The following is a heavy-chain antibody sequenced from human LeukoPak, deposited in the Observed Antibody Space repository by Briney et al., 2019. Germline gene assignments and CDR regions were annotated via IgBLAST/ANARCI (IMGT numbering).Heavy chain of an antibody. D-gene: IGHD3-9*01. CDR1: GFTFSSYW. CDR2: IKQDGSEK. V-gene: IGHV3-7*03. J-gene: IGHJ4*02. Sequence: GGSLRLSCAASGFTFSSYWMSWVRQAPGKGLEWVANIKQDGSEKYYVDSVKGRFTISRDNSKNTLYLQMNSLRAEDTAVYYCAKAALPASYDILTGYYRRHYYFDYWGQGTLVTVSS. CDR3: AKAALPASYDILTGYYRRHYYFDY.